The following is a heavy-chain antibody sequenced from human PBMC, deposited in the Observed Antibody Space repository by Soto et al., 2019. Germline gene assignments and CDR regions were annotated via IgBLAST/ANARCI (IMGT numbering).Heavy chain of an antibody. CDR1: GYTFTSYH. J-gene: IGHJ3*02. D-gene: IGHD2-8*01. CDR2: MNSNSGNP. CDR3: ATTRRCPNGVCAFDI. Sequence: ASVKVSCKTSGYTFTSYHMSWVRQAPGQGPEWMGWMNSNSGNPSYTQKFQGRVTVTRDTSIRTVYMELSSLRSDDTAVYYCATTRRCPNGVCAFDIWGEGTLVTVSS. V-gene: IGHV1-8*01.